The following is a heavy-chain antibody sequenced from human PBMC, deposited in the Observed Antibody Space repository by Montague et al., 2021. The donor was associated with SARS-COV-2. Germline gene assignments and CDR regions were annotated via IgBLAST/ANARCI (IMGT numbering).Heavy chain of an antibody. CDR2: CYNSGTT. CDR3: ARAPCYGPGKPYRIDD. J-gene: IGHJ4*02. D-gene: IGHD2-2*01. CDR1: GYSINSNYY. V-gene: IGHV4-38-2*02. Sequence: SETLSLTCTVSGYSINSNYYWGWIRPPRGKGLEWVGCCYNSGTTYYPSSLRRRTTILLDTSNNLFSLKVTAATAADTAVYYCARAPCYGPGKPYRIDDSGRGTLVTVSS.